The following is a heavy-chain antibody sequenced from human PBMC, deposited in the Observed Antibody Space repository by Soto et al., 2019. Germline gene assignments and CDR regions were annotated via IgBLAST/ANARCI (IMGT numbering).Heavy chain of an antibody. D-gene: IGHD3-22*01. CDR3: ARDRPYYDSSGYYYANDY. Sequence: SVKVSCKASGGTFSSYAISWVRQAPGQGLEWMGGIIPIFGTANYAQKFQGRVTITADESTSTAYMELSSLRSEDTAVYYCARDRPYYDSSGYYYANDYWGQGPLVTVSS. J-gene: IGHJ4*02. CDR2: IIPIFGTA. V-gene: IGHV1-69*13. CDR1: GGTFSSYA.